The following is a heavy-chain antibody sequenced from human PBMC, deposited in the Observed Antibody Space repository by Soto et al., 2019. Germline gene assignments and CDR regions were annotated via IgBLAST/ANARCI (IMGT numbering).Heavy chain of an antibody. CDR3: ARDRLTGYCSSTSCPYYMDV. Sequence: GGSLRLSCAASGFTVSSNYMSWVRQAPGKGLEWVSVIYSGGSTYYADSVKGRFTISRDNSKNTLYLQMNSLRAEDTAVYYCARDRLTGYCSSTSCPYYMDVWGKGTTVTVSS. J-gene: IGHJ6*03. D-gene: IGHD2-2*01. CDR1: GFTVSSNY. V-gene: IGHV3-66*01. CDR2: IYSGGST.